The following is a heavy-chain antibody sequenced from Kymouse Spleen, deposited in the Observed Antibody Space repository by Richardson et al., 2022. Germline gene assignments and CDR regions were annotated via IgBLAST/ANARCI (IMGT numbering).Heavy chain of an antibody. CDR3: ARDRGTYYYYGMDV. CDR1: GGSISSYY. CDR2: IYYSGST. D-gene: IGHD6-25*01. Sequence: QVQLQESGPGLVKPSETLSLTCTVSGGSISSYYWSWIRQPPGKGLEWIGYIYYSGSTNYNPSLKSRVTISVDTSKNQFSLKLSSVTAADTAVYYCARDRGTYYYYGMDVWGQGTTVTVSS. V-gene: IGHV4-59*01. J-gene: IGHJ6*02.